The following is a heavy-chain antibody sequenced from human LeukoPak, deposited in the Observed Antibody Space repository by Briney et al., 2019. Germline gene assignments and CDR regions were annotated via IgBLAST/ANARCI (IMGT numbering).Heavy chain of an antibody. CDR3: ARSYYDFWSGYSNNWFDP. V-gene: IGHV3-30-3*01. Sequence: PGGSLRLSGAASGFTFSSYAMHWVRQAPGKGLEWVAVISYDGSNKYYADSVKGRFTISRDNSKNTLYLQMNSLRAEDTAVYYCARSYYDFWSGYSNNWFDPWGQGTLVTVSS. D-gene: IGHD3-3*01. CDR2: ISYDGSNK. J-gene: IGHJ5*02. CDR1: GFTFSSYA.